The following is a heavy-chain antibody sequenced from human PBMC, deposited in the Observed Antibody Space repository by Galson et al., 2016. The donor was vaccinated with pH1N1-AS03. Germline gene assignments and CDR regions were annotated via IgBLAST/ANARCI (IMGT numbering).Heavy chain of an antibody. V-gene: IGHV1-46*01. Sequence: SVKVSCKASGDSFSSHYIHWVRQAPGQGLQWMGIVNPSGGSTTYAQRFQGRVTMTRDTSTSTVTLELSSLTFEDTAVYYCAGGRFCSTTSCPRVLEYWGQGTLVTVSS. CDR3: AGGRFCSTTSCPRVLEY. D-gene: IGHD2-2*01. CDR1: GDSFSSHY. J-gene: IGHJ4*02. CDR2: VNPSGGST.